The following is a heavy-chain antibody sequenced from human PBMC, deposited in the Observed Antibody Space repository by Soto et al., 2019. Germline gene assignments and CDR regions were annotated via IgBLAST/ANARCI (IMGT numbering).Heavy chain of an antibody. J-gene: IGHJ4*02. V-gene: IGHV3-23*01. Sequence: EVQVLESGGGLVQPGGSLRLSCAATGFTFNNFAMNWVRQGPGKGLEWVSGISGGGDATRYADSVKGRFTISRDNAESMVYLDMYSLIPDDTAIYYCAKNIHSSSRFDYWGQGTPVTVSS. CDR2: ISGGGDAT. D-gene: IGHD6-6*01. CDR1: GFTFNNFA. CDR3: AKNIHSSSRFDY.